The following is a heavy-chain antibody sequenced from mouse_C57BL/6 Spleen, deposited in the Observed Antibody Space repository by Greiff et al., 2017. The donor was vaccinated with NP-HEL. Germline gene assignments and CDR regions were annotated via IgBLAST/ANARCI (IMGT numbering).Heavy chain of an antibody. CDR2: INYDGSST. J-gene: IGHJ2*01. CDR1: GFTFSDYY. Sequence: EVKLMESEGGLVQPGSSMKLSCTASGFTFSDYYMAWVRQVPEKGLEWVANINYDGSSTYYLDSLKSRFIISSDNATNMLYLQMSSLKSEDTATYYCARGWLLLDYWGQGTTLTVSS. CDR3: ARGWLLLDY. D-gene: IGHD2-3*01. V-gene: IGHV5-16*01.